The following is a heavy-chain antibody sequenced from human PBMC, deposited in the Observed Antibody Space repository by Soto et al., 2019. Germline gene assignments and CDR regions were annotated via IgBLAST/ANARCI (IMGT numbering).Heavy chain of an antibody. CDR3: ASGPLNIAVAGTFDY. CDR1: GGSFSGYY. Sequence: QEQLQESGPGLLKPSETLSLTCAVYGGSFSGYYWSWISQPPGKGLEWIGEINHSGSTNYNPSLKSRVTISVDTSTNQFSLKLSSVTAADTAVYYCASGPLNIAVAGTFDYWGQGTLVTVSS. D-gene: IGHD6-19*01. CDR2: INHSGST. V-gene: IGHV4-34*01. J-gene: IGHJ4*02.